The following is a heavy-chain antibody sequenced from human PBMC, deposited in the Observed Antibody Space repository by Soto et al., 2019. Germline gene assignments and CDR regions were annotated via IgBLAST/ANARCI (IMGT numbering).Heavy chain of an antibody. V-gene: IGHV4-59*01. D-gene: IGHD3-10*01. CDR2: IYYSGST. CDR3: AREEVLLWFGERYNWFDP. J-gene: IGHJ5*02. CDR1: GGSISSYY. Sequence: AETLSLTCTVSGGSISSYYWSWIRQPPGKGLEWIGYIYYSGSTNYNPSLKSRVTISVDTSKNQFSLKLSSVTAADTAVYYCAREEVLLWFGERYNWFDPWGQGTLVTVSS.